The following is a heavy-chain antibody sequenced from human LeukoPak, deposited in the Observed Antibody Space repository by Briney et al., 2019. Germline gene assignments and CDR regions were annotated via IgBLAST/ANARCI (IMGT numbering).Heavy chain of an antibody. CDR2: IYHSGST. Sequence: PSETLSLTCTVSGYSISSGYYWGWIRQPPGKGLEWIGSIYHSGSTYYNPSLKSRVTISVDTSKNQFSLKLSSVTAADTAVYYCARRGGQWEQVLDFDYWGQGTLVTVSS. V-gene: IGHV4-38-2*02. D-gene: IGHD1-26*01. J-gene: IGHJ4*02. CDR1: GYSISSGYY. CDR3: ARRGGQWEQVLDFDY.